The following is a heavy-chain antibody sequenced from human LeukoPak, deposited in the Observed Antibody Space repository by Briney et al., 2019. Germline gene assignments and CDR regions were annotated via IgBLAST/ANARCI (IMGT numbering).Heavy chain of an antibody. Sequence: GGSLRLSCAASGFTFSSYWMSWVRQAPGKGLEWVTNIKQDGSEKYYVDSVKGRFTISRDNAKNSLYLQMNSLRAEDTAVYYCAKRITMIVAGAFDNWGQGTMVTVSS. CDR3: AKRITMIVAGAFDN. D-gene: IGHD3-22*01. V-gene: IGHV3-7*03. J-gene: IGHJ3*02. CDR2: IKQDGSEK. CDR1: GFTFSSYW.